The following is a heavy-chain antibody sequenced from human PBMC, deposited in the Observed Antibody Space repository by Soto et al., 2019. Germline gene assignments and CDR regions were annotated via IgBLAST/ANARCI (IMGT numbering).Heavy chain of an antibody. D-gene: IGHD3-16*01. CDR2: IIPIFGTA. V-gene: IGHV1-69*01. Sequence: QVQLVQSGAEVKKPGSSVKVSCKASGGTFSSYAISWVRQAPGQGLEWMGGIIPIFGTANYAQKFQGRVTITADESTSTAYMELSSLRSEDTDVYYCATHPSPSFMLDPPDYWGQGTLVTVSS. CDR3: ATHPSPSFMLDPPDY. J-gene: IGHJ4*02. CDR1: GGTFSSYA.